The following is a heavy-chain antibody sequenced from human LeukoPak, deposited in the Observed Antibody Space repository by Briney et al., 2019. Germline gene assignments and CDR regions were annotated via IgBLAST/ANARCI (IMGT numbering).Heavy chain of an antibody. CDR2: IIPILGIA. CDR1: GGTFSSYT. D-gene: IGHD1-26*01. V-gene: IGHV1-69*04. J-gene: IGHJ6*03. CDR3: ARDGYSGNYFPGDDYYYMDV. Sequence: AASVKVSCKASGGTFSSYTISWVRQAPGQGLEWMGRIIPILGIANYAQKFQGRVTITADKSTSTAYMELSSLRSEDTAVYYCARDGYSGNYFPGDDYYYMDVWGKGTTVTVSS.